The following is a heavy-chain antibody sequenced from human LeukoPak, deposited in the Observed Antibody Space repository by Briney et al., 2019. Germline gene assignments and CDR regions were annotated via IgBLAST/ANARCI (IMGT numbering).Heavy chain of an antibody. V-gene: IGHV3-21*01. D-gene: IGHD2-2*01. CDR3: ARSSRVPAAINDY. J-gene: IGHJ4*02. Sequence: GGSLRLSCAASGFTFSSYTINWVRLAPGKGLEWVSSIGSSSTYIYYADSVKGRFTISRDNAKNSLYLQMNSLRAEDTAVYYCARSSRVPAAINDYWGQGTLVTVSS. CDR1: GFTFSSYT. CDR2: IGSSSTYI.